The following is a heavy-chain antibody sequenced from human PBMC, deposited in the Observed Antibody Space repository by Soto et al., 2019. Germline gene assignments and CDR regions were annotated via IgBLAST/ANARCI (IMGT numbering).Heavy chain of an antibody. CDR2: ISYDGSNK. D-gene: IGHD5-18*01. V-gene: IGHV3-30*18. J-gene: IGHJ6*02. Sequence: QVQLVESGGGVVQPGRSLRLSCAASGFTFSSYGMHWVRQAPGKGLEWVAVISYDGSNKYYADSVKGRFTISRDNSKNTLYLQMNSLRAEDTAVYYCANGPSYSYGYPFNYYGMDVWGQGTTVTVSS. CDR3: ANGPSYSYGYPFNYYGMDV. CDR1: GFTFSSYG.